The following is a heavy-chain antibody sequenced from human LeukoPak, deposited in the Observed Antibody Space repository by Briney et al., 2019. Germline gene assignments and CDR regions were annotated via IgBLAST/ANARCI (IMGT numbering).Heavy chain of an antibody. CDR3: AREEPAGSTDY. CDR1: GFIFRSYP. Sequence: GGSLRLSCVASGFIFRSYPMHWVRQAPGKGLEYVSVVSGDGGTTYYTKSVKGRFTISRDNSKNTLYLQMGSLREEDMAVYYCAREEPAGSTDYWGQGTLVTVSS. V-gene: IGHV3-64*01. J-gene: IGHJ4*02. D-gene: IGHD1-14*01. CDR2: VSGDGGTT.